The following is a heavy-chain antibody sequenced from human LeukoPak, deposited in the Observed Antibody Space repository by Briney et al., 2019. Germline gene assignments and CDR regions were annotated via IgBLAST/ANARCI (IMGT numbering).Heavy chain of an antibody. CDR2: ISAYNGNT. CDR1: GYTFTSYG. V-gene: IGHV1-18*01. Sequence: RASVKVSCKASGYTFTSYGISWVRQAPGQGLEWMGWISAYNGNTNYAQKLQGRVTMTTDTSTSTAYMELRSLRSDDTAVYYCARDRRGTVTSNWFDPWGQGTLVTVSS. J-gene: IGHJ5*02. CDR3: ARDRRGTVTSNWFDP. D-gene: IGHD4-17*01.